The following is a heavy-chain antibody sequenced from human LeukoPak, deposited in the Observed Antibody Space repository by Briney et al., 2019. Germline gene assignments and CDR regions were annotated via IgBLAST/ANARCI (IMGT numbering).Heavy chain of an antibody. CDR2: TSYEGNGT. J-gene: IGHJ4*02. V-gene: IGHV3-30*03. D-gene: IGHD2-15*01. CDR3: ASEVEALLDH. Sequence: GTSLRLSCAASGFSVSKSVMYWLRQAPGMGLDWVAATSYEGNGTFYAGSVKGRFTMSRDNANNMVYLQMNSLRQEDTALYYCASEVEALLDHWGQGTLVIVSS. CDR1: GFSVSKSV.